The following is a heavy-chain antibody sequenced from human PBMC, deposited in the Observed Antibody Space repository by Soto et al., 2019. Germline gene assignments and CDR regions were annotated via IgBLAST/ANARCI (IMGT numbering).Heavy chain of an antibody. D-gene: IGHD4-17*01. Sequence: EVQLVESGGGLVQPGRSLRLSCVASGFTADDYAMHWVRQAPGKGLEWVSGISSNSDTIDYADSVKGRFTISRDNAKNSLFLQMNSLRPEDMALYYCAIDMKWGGMTTSHYFDSWGQGTLVTVSS. J-gene: IGHJ4*02. CDR3: AIDMKWGGMTTSHYFDS. CDR1: GFTADDYA. V-gene: IGHV3-9*02. CDR2: ISSNSDTI.